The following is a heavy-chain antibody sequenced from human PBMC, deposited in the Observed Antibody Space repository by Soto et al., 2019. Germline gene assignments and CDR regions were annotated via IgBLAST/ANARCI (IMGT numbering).Heavy chain of an antibody. CDR3: AIYHLELFRFDY. D-gene: IGHD2-2*01. V-gene: IGHV1-18*04. J-gene: IGHJ4*02. Sequence: QIQLVQSGPEVKKHGASMKVSCKDYDFSFTSHGISWVRQAPGQGLEWMGWISLYTGNTNNAQQFQGRVTMTTDTSTSPAYMELRSLRSDDTAMYFCAIYHLELFRFDYWGQGTLVTVSS. CDR1: DFSFTSHG. CDR2: ISLYTGNT.